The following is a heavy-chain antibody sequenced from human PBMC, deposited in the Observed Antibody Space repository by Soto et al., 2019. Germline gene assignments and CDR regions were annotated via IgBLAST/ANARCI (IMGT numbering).Heavy chain of an antibody. D-gene: IGHD3-10*01. V-gene: IGHV3-33*01. CDR3: ARVKPLYGSGSYYQIDAFDI. J-gene: IGHJ3*02. CDR2: IWYDGSNK. Sequence: QVQLVESGGGVVQPGRSLRLSCAASGFTFSSYGMHWVRQAPGKGLEWVAVIWYDGSNKYYADSVKGRFTISRDNSKNTLYLQMNSLRAEDTAVYYCARVKPLYGSGSYYQIDAFDIWGQETMVTVSS. CDR1: GFTFSSYG.